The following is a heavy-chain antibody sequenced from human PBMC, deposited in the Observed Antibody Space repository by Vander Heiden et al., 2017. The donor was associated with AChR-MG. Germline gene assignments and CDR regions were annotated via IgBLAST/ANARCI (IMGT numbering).Heavy chain of an antibody. CDR1: GGSFRGYY. J-gene: IGHJ4*02. V-gene: IGHV4-34*01. Sequence: QVQLQQWGAGLLQPSETLSLTCAVYGGSFRGYYWSWFRQPPGKGLEWIGEINHGGSTNYNPSLKSRVTISVDTSKNQFSLKLSSVTAADTAVYYCARREIFLLWRGGLGYWGQGTLGTVSS. CDR2: INHGGST. D-gene: IGHD3-16*01. CDR3: ARREIFLLWRGGLGY.